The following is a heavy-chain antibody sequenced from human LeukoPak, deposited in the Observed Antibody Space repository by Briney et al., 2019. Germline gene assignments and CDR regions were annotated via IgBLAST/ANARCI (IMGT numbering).Heavy chain of an antibody. J-gene: IGHJ6*02. Sequence: PSETLSLTCTVSVGSISSGGYYWSWIRQHPGKGLEWLGYIYYSGSTYYNPSHKSRVTISVDTSKNQFSLKLSSVTAADTAVYYCARDSGWLQLGAYYYYGMDVWGQGTTVTVSS. CDR1: VGSISSGGYY. D-gene: IGHD5-24*01. CDR2: IYYSGST. V-gene: IGHV4-31*03. CDR3: ARDSGWLQLGAYYYYGMDV.